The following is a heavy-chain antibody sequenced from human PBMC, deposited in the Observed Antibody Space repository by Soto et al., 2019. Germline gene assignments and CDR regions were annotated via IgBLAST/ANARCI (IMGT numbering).Heavy chain of an antibody. CDR1: GGSFSGYY. CDR2: INHSGST. CDR3: PRGGTEQLIPTPISYKIDY. V-gene: IGHV4-34*01. D-gene: IGHD6-13*01. Sequence: SETRSLTCAVYGGSFSGYYWRWIRQPPGKGLEWIGEINHSGSTNYNPSLKSLVTISVDMSRNQFSLKLSSVTAADTAVYYCPRGGTEQLIPTPISYKIDYWGQGTLVTVSS. J-gene: IGHJ4*02.